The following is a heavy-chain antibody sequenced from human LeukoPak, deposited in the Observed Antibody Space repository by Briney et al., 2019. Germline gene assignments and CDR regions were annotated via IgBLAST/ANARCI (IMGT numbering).Heavy chain of an antibody. CDR1: GGSISSYY. CDR3: ARASGANYYFDY. V-gene: IGHV4-59*01. J-gene: IGHJ4*02. D-gene: IGHD1-7*01. Sequence: SETLSLTCTVSGGSISSYYWSWIRQPPGKGLEWIGYIYYSGSTNYNPSLKSRVTISVDTSKNQFSLKLSSVTAADTAVYYCARASGANYYFDYWGQGTLVTVSS. CDR2: IYYSGST.